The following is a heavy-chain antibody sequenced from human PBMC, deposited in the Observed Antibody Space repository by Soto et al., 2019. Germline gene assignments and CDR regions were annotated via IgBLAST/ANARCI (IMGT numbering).Heavy chain of an antibody. CDR1: GYTFTSYD. V-gene: IGHV1-8*01. D-gene: IGHD6-13*01. CDR3: ARGRGAAPHNLGFDP. CDR2: MNPNSGNT. J-gene: IGHJ5*02. Sequence: GASVKVSCKASGYTFTSYDINWVRQATGQGLEWMGWMNPNSGNTGYAQKFQGRVTMTRNTSISTAYMELSSLRSEDTAVYYCARGRGAAPHNLGFDPWGQGTLVTVSS.